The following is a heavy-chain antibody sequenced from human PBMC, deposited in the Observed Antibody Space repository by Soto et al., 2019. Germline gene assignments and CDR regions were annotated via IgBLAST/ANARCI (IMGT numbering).Heavy chain of an antibody. Sequence: QVQLVESGGGVVQPGRSLRLSCAASGFTFSNDGMHWFRQAPGRGLEWVAVIWYDGRNKYYADSVKGRFTISRDNSKNTLYLQMNSLRAEDTAVYYCARGQDYIVVVPAAMGWFDTWGQGTLVTVSS. V-gene: IGHV3-33*01. J-gene: IGHJ5*02. CDR3: ARGQDYIVVVPAAMGWFDT. CDR2: IWYDGRNK. D-gene: IGHD2-2*01. CDR1: GFTFSNDG.